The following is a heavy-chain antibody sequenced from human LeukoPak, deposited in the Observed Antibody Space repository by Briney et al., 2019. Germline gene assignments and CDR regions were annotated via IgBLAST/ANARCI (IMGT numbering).Heavy chain of an antibody. V-gene: IGHV3-7*01. D-gene: IGHD2-2*01. CDR3: ARPRGCGSSRCNNFDY. J-gene: IGHJ4*02. CDR1: GFIFRDFS. CDR2: MNEYGSET. Sequence: PGGSLRLSCSVSGFIFRDFSMSWVRQAPGKGLEWVAKMNEYGSETFYADSVKGRFTISRDNGKNSLYLQMNRLRAEDTAVYYCARPRGCGSSRCNNFDYWGQGTLVTVSS.